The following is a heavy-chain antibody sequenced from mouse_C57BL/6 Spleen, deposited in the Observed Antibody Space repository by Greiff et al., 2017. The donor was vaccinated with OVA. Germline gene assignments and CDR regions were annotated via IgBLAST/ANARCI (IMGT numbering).Heavy chain of an antibody. CDR2: IDPSDSYT. J-gene: IGHJ2*01. CDR3: ARLRYDYEGD. D-gene: IGHD2-4*01. Sequence: QVQLQQSGAELVRPGTSVKLSCKASGYTFTSYWMHWVKQRPGQGLEWIGVIDPSDSYTNYNQKFKGKATLTVDTSSSTAYMQLSSLTSEDAAVYYCARLRYDYEGDWGQGTTLTVSS. V-gene: IGHV1-59*01. CDR1: GYTFTSYW.